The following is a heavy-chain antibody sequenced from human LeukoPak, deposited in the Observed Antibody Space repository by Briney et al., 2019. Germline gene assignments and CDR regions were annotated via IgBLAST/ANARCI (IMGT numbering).Heavy chain of an antibody. CDR3: AKDSSSGSRCYYMDV. D-gene: IGHD3-22*01. Sequence: GGSLRLSCAASGFTFSSYAMIWVRQAPGKGLQGFSAISGSGGSTFYADSVKGRFTIYRDNSKNTLYLQMNSMRAEDTDVYYCAKDSSSGSRCYYMDVWGKGTTVTVSS. J-gene: IGHJ6*03. V-gene: IGHV3-23*01. CDR2: ISGSGGST. CDR1: GFTFSSYA.